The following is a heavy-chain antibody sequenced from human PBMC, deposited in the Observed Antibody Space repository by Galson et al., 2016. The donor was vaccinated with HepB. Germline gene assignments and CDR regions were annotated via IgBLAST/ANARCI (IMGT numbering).Heavy chain of an antibody. V-gene: IGHV3-48*01. CDR1: GFTLSSYS. CDR2: ISSTSSTI. J-gene: IGHJ4*02. Sequence: SLRLSCAASGFTLSSYSMNWVRQAPGQGLEWVSYISSTSSTIYYAASVKGRFTISRDNSKNSLYLQMNRLRAEDTAVYYCARDFDYWGQGTLVTVSS. CDR3: ARDFDY.